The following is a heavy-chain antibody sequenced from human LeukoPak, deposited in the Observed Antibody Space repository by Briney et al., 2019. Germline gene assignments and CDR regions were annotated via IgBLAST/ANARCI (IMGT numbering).Heavy chain of an antibody. V-gene: IGHV4-34*01. J-gene: IGHJ4*02. CDR2: INHSGST. Sequence: PSETLSLTCAVYGGSFSGYYWSWICQPPGKGLEWIGEINHSGSTNYNPSLKSRVTISVDTSKNQFSLKLSSVTAADTAVYYCARHVVGDFWSGTLFDYWGQGTLVTVSS. CDR1: GGSFSGYY. CDR3: ARHVVGDFWSGTLFDY. D-gene: IGHD3-3*01.